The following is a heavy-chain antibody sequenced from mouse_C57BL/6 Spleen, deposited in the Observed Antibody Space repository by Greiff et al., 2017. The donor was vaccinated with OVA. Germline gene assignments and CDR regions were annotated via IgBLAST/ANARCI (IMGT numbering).Heavy chain of an antibody. CDR2: ISNGGGST. Sequence: EVQGVESGGGLVQPGGSLKLSCAASGFTFSDYYMYWVRQTPEKRLEWVAYISNGGGSTYYPDTVKGRFTISRDNAKNTLYLQMSRLKSEDTAMYYCAREDDGYRYFDVWGTGTTVTVSS. CDR3: AREDDGYRYFDV. D-gene: IGHD2-3*01. CDR1: GFTFSDYY. J-gene: IGHJ1*03. V-gene: IGHV5-12*01.